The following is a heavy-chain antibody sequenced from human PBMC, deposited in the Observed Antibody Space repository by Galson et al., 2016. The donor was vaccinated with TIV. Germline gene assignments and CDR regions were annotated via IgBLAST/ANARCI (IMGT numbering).Heavy chain of an antibody. D-gene: IGHD2-21*01. CDR3: CKGSGDAPYYFYTDA. CDR1: GFTFDEYA. CDR2: ISWNGGKV. V-gene: IGHV3-9*01. Sequence: SLRLSCAASGFTFDEYAIHWVRQRPGKGLEWLSGISWNGGKVEYADSVKGRFTISRDNAKNSLYLQMNSLRSDDTALYYCCKGSGDAPYYFYTDAWGEGTTVIVSS. J-gene: IGHJ6*03.